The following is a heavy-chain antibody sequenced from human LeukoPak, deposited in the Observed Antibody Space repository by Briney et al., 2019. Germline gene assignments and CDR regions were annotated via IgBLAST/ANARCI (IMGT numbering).Heavy chain of an antibody. CDR1: GGTFISHA. CDR2: IIPIFGTA. Sequence: SVKVSCKASGGTFISHAISWVRQAPGQGLEWMGGIIPIFGTANYAQKFQGRVTITTDESTSTAYMELSGLRSEDTAVYYCASSRRPRGYVEMATIIPSIGWGQGTLVTVSS. V-gene: IGHV1-69*05. J-gene: IGHJ4*02. D-gene: IGHD5-24*01. CDR3: ASSRRPRGYVEMATIIPSIG.